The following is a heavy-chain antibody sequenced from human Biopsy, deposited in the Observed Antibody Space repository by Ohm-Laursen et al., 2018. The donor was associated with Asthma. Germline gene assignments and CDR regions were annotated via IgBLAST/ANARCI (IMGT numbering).Heavy chain of an antibody. CDR2: IKHDGSEK. J-gene: IGHJ1*01. D-gene: IGHD3-3*01. CDR1: GFTFSSYA. V-gene: IGHV3-7*01. CDR3: ARTFHFWSPYHAEHYQL. Sequence: SLRFSCAASGFTFSSYAMSWVRQVPGQGLEWVANIKHDGSEKNHVDSLKGRFTISRDNAKNLLFLQMNSLRAEDTAVYYCARTFHFWSPYHAEHYQLWGQGTLVTVSS.